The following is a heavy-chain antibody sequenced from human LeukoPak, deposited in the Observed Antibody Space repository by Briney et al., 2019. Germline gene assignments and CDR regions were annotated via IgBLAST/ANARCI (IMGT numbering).Heavy chain of an antibody. V-gene: IGHV1-69*13. CDR1: GGTFSSYA. CDR2: IIPIFGTA. J-gene: IGHJ4*02. CDR3: ARVYKGFYFDY. Sequence: GASVKVSCKASGGTFSSYAISWVRQAPGQGLEWMGGIIPIFGTANYAQKFQGRVTITVDESTSTAYMELNSLRAEDTAVYYCARVYKGFYFDYWGQGTLVTVSS. D-gene: IGHD5-24*01.